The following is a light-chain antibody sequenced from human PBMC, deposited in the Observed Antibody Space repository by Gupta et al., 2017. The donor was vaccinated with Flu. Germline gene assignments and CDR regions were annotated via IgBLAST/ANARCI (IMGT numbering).Light chain of an antibody. J-gene: IGLJ2*01. CDR3: AEWDDSLNGPL. CDR1: SSNIGSNS. Sequence: VIISCSGGSSNIGSNSVNWYQQFPGTAPKLLISSDSQRSSGIPDRISGSKSGTSAYLAINGLQSEDEADYYCAEWDDSLNGPLLGGGTKLTVL. V-gene: IGLV1-44*01. CDR2: SDS.